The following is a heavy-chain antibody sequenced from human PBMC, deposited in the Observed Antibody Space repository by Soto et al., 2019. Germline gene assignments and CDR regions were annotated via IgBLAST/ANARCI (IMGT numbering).Heavy chain of an antibody. D-gene: IGHD2-21*02. CDR1: GGSISSSSYY. CDR2: IYYSGST. CDR3: ARLMFDCGGDCYSISDY. J-gene: IGHJ4*02. V-gene: IGHV4-39*01. Sequence: QLQLQESGPGLVKPSETLSLTCTVSGGSISSSSYYWGWIRQPPGKGLEWIGSIYYSGSTYYNPSLKSRLTISVDTSKNQFSLKLSSVTAADTAVYYCARLMFDCGGDCYSISDYWGQGTLVTVSS.